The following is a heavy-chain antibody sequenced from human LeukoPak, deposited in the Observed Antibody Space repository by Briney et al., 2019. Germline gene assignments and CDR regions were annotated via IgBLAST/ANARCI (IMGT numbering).Heavy chain of an antibody. Sequence: PGGSLRLSCAASGFTFSDYYMSWVRQAPGKGLEWISYISGSSSDTNYADSVKGRFTISRDNAKDSLYLEMNSLRSDDTAVYFCARDYDYGDYVGDFDYWGQGTLVTVSS. D-gene: IGHD4-17*01. CDR1: GFTFSDYY. V-gene: IGHV3-11*05. CDR3: ARDYDYGDYVGDFDY. J-gene: IGHJ4*02. CDR2: ISGSSSDT.